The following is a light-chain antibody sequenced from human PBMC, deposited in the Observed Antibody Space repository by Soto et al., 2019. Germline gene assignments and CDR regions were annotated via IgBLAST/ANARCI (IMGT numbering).Light chain of an antibody. CDR2: DVN. Sequence: QSVLTQPASLSGSPGQSITISCTGTSGDVGGYNLVSWYQQLSGKAPKLIIFDVNDRPSGVSSRFSGSKSGNTASLTISGLQPEDEADYYCSSYASSSTVVFGGGTKVTVL. CDR3: SSYASSSTVV. CDR1: SGDVGGYNL. V-gene: IGLV2-14*01. J-gene: IGLJ2*01.